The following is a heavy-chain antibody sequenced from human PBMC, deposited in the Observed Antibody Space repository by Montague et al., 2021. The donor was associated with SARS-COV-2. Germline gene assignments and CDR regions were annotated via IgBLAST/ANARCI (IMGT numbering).Heavy chain of an antibody. V-gene: IGHV3-33*05. CDR3: ASPTYYYESSGSDAFDI. J-gene: IGHJ3*02. CDR2: ISYDGSNK. Sequence: SLRLSCAASGFTFSSYGMHWVRQAPGKGLEWVAVISYDGSNKYYADSVKGRFTISRDNSKNTLYLQMNSLRAEDTAVYYCASPTYYYESSGSDAFDIWGQGTMVTVSS. D-gene: IGHD3-22*01. CDR1: GFTFSSYG.